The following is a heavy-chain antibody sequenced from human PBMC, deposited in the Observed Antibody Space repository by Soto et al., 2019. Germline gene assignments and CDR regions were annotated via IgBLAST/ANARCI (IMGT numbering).Heavy chain of an antibody. V-gene: IGHV1-69*13. D-gene: IGHD2-15*01. CDR3: ASGATVVAPDFDY. CDR2: IIPIFGTA. J-gene: IGHJ4*02. CDR1: GGTFSSYA. Sequence: GASVNVSCKASGGTFSSYAISWVRQAPGQGLEWMGGIIPIFGTANYAQKFQGRVTITADESTSTAYMELSSLRSEDTAVYYCASGATVVAPDFDYWGQGTLVTVSS.